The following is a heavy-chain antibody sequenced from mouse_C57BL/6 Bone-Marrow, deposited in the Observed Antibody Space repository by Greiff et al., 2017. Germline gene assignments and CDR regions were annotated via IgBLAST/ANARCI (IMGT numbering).Heavy chain of an antibody. Sequence: VQLVESGAELVKPGASVKISCKASGYAFSSYWMNWVKQRPGKGLEWIGQIYPGDGDTNYNGKFKGKATLTADKSSSTAYMQLSSLTSEDSAVYFCARDCYYYGSSYYAMDYWGQGTSVTVSS. CDR2: IYPGDGDT. V-gene: IGHV1-80*01. CDR1: GYAFSSYW. J-gene: IGHJ4*01. D-gene: IGHD1-1*01. CDR3: ARDCYYYGSSYYAMDY.